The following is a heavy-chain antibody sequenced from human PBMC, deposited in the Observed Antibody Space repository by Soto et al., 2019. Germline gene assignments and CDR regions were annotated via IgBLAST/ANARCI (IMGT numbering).Heavy chain of an antibody. V-gene: IGHV1-69*12. J-gene: IGHJ4*02. D-gene: IGHD6-13*01. CDR2: LIPIFGTA. Sequence: QVQLVQSGAEVKKPGSSVKVSCKASGGTFSSYAISWVRQAPGQGLEWMGGLIPIFGTANYAPKFQGRVTITADESTSTAYMERSSMRSEDTAVYYCAREAAAGNFDYWGQGTLVTVSS. CDR1: GGTFSSYA. CDR3: AREAAAGNFDY.